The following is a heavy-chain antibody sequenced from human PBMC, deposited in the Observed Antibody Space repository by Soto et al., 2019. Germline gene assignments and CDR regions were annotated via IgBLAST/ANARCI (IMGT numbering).Heavy chain of an antibody. J-gene: IGHJ3*02. CDR2: IYPGDSDT. V-gene: IGHV5-51*01. Sequence: GESLKISCKGSGYSFTSYWIGWVRQMPGKGLEWMGIIYPGDSDTRYSPSFQGQVTISADKSISTAYLQWSSLKASDTAMYYCARLGIMVRGPNEAFDIWGQGTMVTVSS. CDR3: ARLGIMVRGPNEAFDI. D-gene: IGHD3-10*01. CDR1: GYSFTSYW.